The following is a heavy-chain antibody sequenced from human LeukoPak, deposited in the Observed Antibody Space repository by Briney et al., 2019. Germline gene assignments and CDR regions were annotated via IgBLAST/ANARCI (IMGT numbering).Heavy chain of an antibody. V-gene: IGHV3-48*04. CDR2: ISTSASAV. D-gene: IGHD2-2*01. CDR1: GFTFSSYS. J-gene: IGHJ5*02. CDR3: ARDAFYCSSTSCYDH. Sequence: GGSLRLSCAASGFTFSSYSMNWVRQPPGKGLEWISYISTSASAVYYADSVKGRFTISRDNAKTSLYLQMNSLRAEDTAVYYCARDAFYCSSTSCYDHWGQGTLVTVYS.